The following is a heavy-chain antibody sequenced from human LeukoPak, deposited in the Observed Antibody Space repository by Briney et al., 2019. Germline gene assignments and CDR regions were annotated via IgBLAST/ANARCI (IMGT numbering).Heavy chain of an antibody. CDR3: ARDSREYSTSSLSLVFYYYMDV. V-gene: IGHV4-61*09. D-gene: IGHD6-6*01. CDR1: GASISSDAHY. J-gene: IGHJ6*03. CDR2: ISSSGST. Sequence: SQTLSLTCTVSGASISSDAHYWNWIRQPAGKGLEWIGHISSSGSTNYNPSLESRVTISVDTSENQFSLKLSSVTAADTAVYYCARDSREYSTSSLSLVFYYYMDVWGKGTTVTVSS.